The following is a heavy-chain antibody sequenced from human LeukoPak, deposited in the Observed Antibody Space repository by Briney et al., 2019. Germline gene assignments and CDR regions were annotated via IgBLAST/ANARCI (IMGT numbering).Heavy chain of an antibody. CDR3: TTWGPWSHFDY. Sequence: GGSLRLSCAASEFALSNYWMSWVRQAPGKGLEWVANIKEDGTEKNYVGSVKGRFTISRDNAKNSLYLQMNSLRAEDTAVYYCTTWGPWSHFDYWGQGTLVTVSS. CDR1: EFALSNYW. J-gene: IGHJ4*02. V-gene: IGHV3-7*01. CDR2: IKEDGTEK. D-gene: IGHD3-3*01.